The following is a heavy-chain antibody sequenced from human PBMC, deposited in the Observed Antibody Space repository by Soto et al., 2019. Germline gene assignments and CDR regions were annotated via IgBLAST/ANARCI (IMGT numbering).Heavy chain of an antibody. D-gene: IGHD2-2*01. CDR3: ARDRIVVVPAAMPLRY. J-gene: IGHJ4*02. CDR2: INHSGST. V-gene: IGHV4-34*01. CDR1: GGSFSGYY. Sequence: QVQLQQWGAGLLKPSETLSLTCAVYGGSFSGYYWSWIRQPPGKGLGLIGEINHSGSTNYNPSLKRRVTISVDTSKNQFSLKLSSVTAADTAVYYCARDRIVVVPAAMPLRYWGQGTLVTVSS.